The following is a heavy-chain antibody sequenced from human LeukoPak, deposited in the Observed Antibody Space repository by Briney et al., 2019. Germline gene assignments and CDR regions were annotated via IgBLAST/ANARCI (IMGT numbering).Heavy chain of an antibody. V-gene: IGHV1-69*04. CDR2: IIPILGIA. CDR1: GGTFSIYA. D-gene: IGHD3-10*01. J-gene: IGHJ4*02. Sequence: GSSVKVSCKASGGTFSIYAISWVRQAPGQGLEWMGRIIPILGIANYAQKFQGRVTITADKSTSTAYMELSSLRSEDTDVYYCARGGVQHYYGSGSNHYFDYWGQGTLVTVSS. CDR3: ARGGVQHYYGSGSNHYFDY.